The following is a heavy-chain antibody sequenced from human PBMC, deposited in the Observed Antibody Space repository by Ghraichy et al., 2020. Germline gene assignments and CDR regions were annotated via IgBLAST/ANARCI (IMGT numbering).Heavy chain of an antibody. V-gene: IGHV1-24*01. CDR1: GYTLTELS. D-gene: IGHD6-19*01. CDR2: FDPEDGET. CDR3: ATWGIAVAGGVNAFDI. Sequence: ASVKVSCKVSGYTLTELSMHWVRQAPGKGLEWMGTFDPEDGETISAQKFQGRVTMTEDTSIDTAYMELSSLRSEDTAVYYCATWGIAVAGGVNAFDIWGQGTMVTVSS. J-gene: IGHJ3*02.